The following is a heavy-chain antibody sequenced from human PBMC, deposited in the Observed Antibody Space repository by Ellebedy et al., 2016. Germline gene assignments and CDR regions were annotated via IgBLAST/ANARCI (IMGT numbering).Heavy chain of an antibody. V-gene: IGHV4-59*01. CDR3: ARVSNDSGGRFYFDY. CDR2: MYYSGST. D-gene: IGHD4-23*01. Sequence: SETLSLXCTVSGGSINYYYWSWIRQPPGKGLEWIGYMYYSGSTKYNPSLKSRVTISLDTSKNQFSLKLNSVTAADAAVYFCARVSNDSGGRFYFDYWGQGTLVTVSS. CDR1: GGSINYYY. J-gene: IGHJ4*02.